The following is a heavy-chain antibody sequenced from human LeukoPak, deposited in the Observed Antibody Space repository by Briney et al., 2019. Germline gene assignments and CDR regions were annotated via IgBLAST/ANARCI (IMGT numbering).Heavy chain of an antibody. J-gene: IGHJ3*02. D-gene: IGHD3-10*01. CDR3: AKDQRLLWFGETRSDAFDI. CDR1: GFTFSSYG. CDR2: IRYDGSNK. Sequence: PGGSLRLSCAASGFTFSSYGMHWVRQAPGKGLEWVAFIRYDGSNKYYADSVKGRFTISRDNSKNTLYLQMNSLRAEDTAVYYCAKDQRLLWFGETRSDAFDIWGQGTMVTVS. V-gene: IGHV3-30*02.